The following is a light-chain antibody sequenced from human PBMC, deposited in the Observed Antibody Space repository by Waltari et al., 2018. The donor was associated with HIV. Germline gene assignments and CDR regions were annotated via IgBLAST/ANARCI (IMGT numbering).Light chain of an antibody. Sequence: QSVLTQPPSASGTPGQRVSISCSGSSSNIGSNIVNWYQQLPGTAPKLLIYSNNQRPSGVPDRFSGSKSGTSASLAISGLQSEDEADYYCAAWDDSLNAWVFGGWTKLTVL. J-gene: IGLJ3*02. CDR2: SNN. V-gene: IGLV1-44*01. CDR1: SSNIGSNI. CDR3: AAWDDSLNAWV.